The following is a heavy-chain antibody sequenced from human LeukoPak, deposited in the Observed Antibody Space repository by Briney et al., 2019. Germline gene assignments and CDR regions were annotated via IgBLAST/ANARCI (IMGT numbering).Heavy chain of an antibody. CDR1: GYTFTGYC. D-gene: IGHD2-2*01. CDR2: INPNSGGT. V-gene: IGHV1-2*04. Sequence: ASVKVSCKASGYTFTGYCMHWVRQAPGQGLEWMGWINPNSGGTNYAQKFQGWVTMTRDTSISTAYMELSRLRSDDTAVYYCARTPYCSSTSCYGGWFDPWGQGTLVTVSS. CDR3: ARTPYCSSTSCYGGWFDP. J-gene: IGHJ5*02.